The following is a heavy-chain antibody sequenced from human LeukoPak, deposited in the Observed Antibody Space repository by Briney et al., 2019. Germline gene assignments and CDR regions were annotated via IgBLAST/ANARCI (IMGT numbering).Heavy chain of an antibody. CDR1: GYRFSSYW. D-gene: IGHD3-22*01. J-gene: IGHJ4*02. CDR3: ARPNAYYYDSSGYFY. Sequence: GKSLNISCKASGYRFSSYWIGWVRQLPGKGLELMGIISPSDSDTRYSPSFQGQVTISADKSISTTYLQWSSLKAPDTAMYYCARPNAYYYDSSGYFYWGQGTLVTVSS. CDR2: ISPSDSDT. V-gene: IGHV5-51*01.